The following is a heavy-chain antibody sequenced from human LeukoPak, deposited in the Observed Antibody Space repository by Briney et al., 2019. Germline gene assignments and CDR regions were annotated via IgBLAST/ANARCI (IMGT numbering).Heavy chain of an antibody. CDR1: VFTLSSYG. D-gene: IGHD3-22*01. Sequence: GGSLMLSCSPSVFTLSSYGMHWVRRAPGKGLEWVPAISYDGSIKYYADFVMRRCTISRDNSNNMRYVQMNILRAEDTDVYCCAKVPYCYDSSGYWDAFDIWGQGTMVTVSS. J-gene: IGHJ3*02. V-gene: IGHV3-30*18. CDR2: ISYDGSIK. CDR3: AKVPYCYDSSGYWDAFDI.